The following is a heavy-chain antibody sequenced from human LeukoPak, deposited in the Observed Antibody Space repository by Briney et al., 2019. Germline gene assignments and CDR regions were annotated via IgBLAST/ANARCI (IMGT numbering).Heavy chain of an antibody. J-gene: IGHJ3*02. D-gene: IGHD5-24*01. Sequence: ASVKVSCKASGYTFTGYYMHWVRQAPGQGLEWMGWINPNSGGTNYAQKFQGRVTMTRDTSISTAYMELSRLRSDDTAVYYCATNPATSNDAFGIWGQGTMVTVSS. V-gene: IGHV1-2*02. CDR2: INPNSGGT. CDR3: ATNPATSNDAFGI. CDR1: GYTFTGYY.